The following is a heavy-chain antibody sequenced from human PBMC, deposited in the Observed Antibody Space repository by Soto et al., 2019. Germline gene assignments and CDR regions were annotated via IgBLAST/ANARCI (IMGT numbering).Heavy chain of an antibody. CDR2: IYNSGST. D-gene: IGHD3-22*01. CDR1: GGSISTDY. J-gene: IGHJ4*02. V-gene: IGHV4-59*01. CDR3: ARGSNFYDTRGFLDY. Sequence: LSLTCTVSGGSISTDYWTWIRQPPGKGLEWIGYIYNSGSTKYNPSLKSRVTMSVDTSTKEFSLRMSSVTAADTAVYYCARGSNFYDTRGFLDYWGQGAMVTVYS.